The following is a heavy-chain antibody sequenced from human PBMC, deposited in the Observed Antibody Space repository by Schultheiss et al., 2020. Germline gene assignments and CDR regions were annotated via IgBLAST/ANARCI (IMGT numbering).Heavy chain of an antibody. J-gene: IGHJ4*02. D-gene: IGHD1-1*01. CDR1: GFTFSSYG. CDR2: ISYDGSNK. CDR3: AKLPGIGAGGLAPAIDY. Sequence: GGSLRLSCAASGFTFSSYGMHWVRQAPGKGLEWVAVISYDGSNKYYADSVKGRFTISRDNSKNTLYLQMNSLRAEDTAVYYCAKLPGIGAGGLAPAIDYWCQGTLVTVSS. V-gene: IGHV3-30*18.